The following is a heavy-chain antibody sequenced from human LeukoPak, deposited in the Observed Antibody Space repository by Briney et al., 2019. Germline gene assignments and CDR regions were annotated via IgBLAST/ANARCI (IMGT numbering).Heavy chain of an antibody. V-gene: IGHV1-69*06. Sequence: SVKVSCKASGGSFSSYAISWVRQAPGQGLEWMGGIIPLFGAPNYSQKFQGRVTITADKSTTKAYMELSSLRSEDTAVYYCARGLGRTSMVARGGVRFDYWGQGTLVTVSS. CDR1: GGSFSSYA. J-gene: IGHJ4*02. CDR2: IIPLFGAP. CDR3: ARGLGRTSMVARGGVRFDY. D-gene: IGHD5-18*01.